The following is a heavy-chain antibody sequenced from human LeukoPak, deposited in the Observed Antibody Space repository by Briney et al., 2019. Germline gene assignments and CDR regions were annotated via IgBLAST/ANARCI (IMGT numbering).Heavy chain of an antibody. CDR2: INSDGSST. CDR1: GFTFSSYW. D-gene: IGHD3-22*01. J-gene: IGHJ6*02. CDR3: ARDGTMIVVVPSHMDV. V-gene: IGHV3-74*01. Sequence: GGSLRLSCAASGFTFSSYWMHWVRQAPGKGLVWVSRINSDGSSTSYADSVKGRFTISRDNAKNSLYLQMNSLRDEDTAVYYCARDGTMIVVVPSHMDVWGQGTTVTVSS.